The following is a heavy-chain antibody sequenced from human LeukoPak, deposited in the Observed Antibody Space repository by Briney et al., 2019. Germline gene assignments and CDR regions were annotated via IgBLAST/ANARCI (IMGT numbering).Heavy chain of an antibody. D-gene: IGHD3-9*01. J-gene: IGHJ3*02. Sequence: PSETLSLTCTVSGGSISSYYWSWIRQPAGKGLEWIGRIYTSGSTNYNPSLKSRVTMSVDTSKNQFSLKLSSVTAADTAVYYCARDTYDILTGYYGRDAFDIWGQGTMVTVPS. CDR3: ARDTYDILTGYYGRDAFDI. CDR2: IYTSGST. V-gene: IGHV4-4*07. CDR1: GGSISSYY.